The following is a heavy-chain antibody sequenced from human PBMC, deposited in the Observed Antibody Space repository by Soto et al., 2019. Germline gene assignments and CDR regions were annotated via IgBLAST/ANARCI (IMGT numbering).Heavy chain of an antibody. CDR2: IIPIFGTA. V-gene: IGHV1-69*13. Sequence: SVKVSCKASGGTFSSYAISWVRQAPGQGLEWMGGIIPIFGTASYAQKFQGRVTITADESTSTAYMELSSLRSEDTAVYYCAGDLGYCGGGSCYAQGHYYGMDVWGQGTAVTVSS. J-gene: IGHJ6*02. D-gene: IGHD2-15*01. CDR1: GGTFSSYA. CDR3: AGDLGYCGGGSCYAQGHYYGMDV.